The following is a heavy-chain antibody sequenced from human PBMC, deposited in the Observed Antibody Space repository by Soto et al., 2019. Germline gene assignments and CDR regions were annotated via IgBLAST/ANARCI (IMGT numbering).Heavy chain of an antibody. Sequence: QVQLHQWGAGLLKPSETLSLTCAVHGGSVRGYYWTWIRQSPEKGLAWIGESTHRGTTNYSPALKTRGTISADTSKNQFSLSRSAVTAADTAGYYCARGGEYQLLLRDYYYANRDVWGTGTRVTVS. V-gene: IGHV4-34*01. D-gene: IGHD2-2*01. CDR2: STHRGTT. CDR1: GGSVRGYY. J-gene: IGHJ6*03. CDR3: ARGGEYQLLLRDYYYANRDV.